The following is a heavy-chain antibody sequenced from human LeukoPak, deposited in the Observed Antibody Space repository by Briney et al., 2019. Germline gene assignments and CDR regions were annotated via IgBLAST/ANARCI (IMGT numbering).Heavy chain of an antibody. CDR2: INSDNINT. J-gene: IGHJ6*02. CDR3: ARVYDFGSGRAFYYGMDV. D-gene: IGHD3-10*01. V-gene: IGHV1-3*04. Sequence: GASVKVSCKASGYTFTTYAMHWVRQAPGQGLEWMGRINSDNINTKYSQKFQGRIIVTRDTSASTAYMELSSLTSEDTAVYYCARVYDFGSGRAFYYGMDVWGQGTTVTVSS. CDR1: GYTFTTYA.